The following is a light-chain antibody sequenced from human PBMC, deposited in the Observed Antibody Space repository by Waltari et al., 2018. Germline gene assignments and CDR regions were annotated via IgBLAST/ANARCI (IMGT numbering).Light chain of an antibody. Sequence: DIVMTQSPDSLAVSLGERATINCKSSQSVLYSSNNKNYLAWYQQKPGQPPKLLIYWASTRESGVPDRFSGGGSGTDVTLTISSLQAEDVAVYYCQQYYSTLTWTFGQGTKVEIK. CDR2: WAS. V-gene: IGKV4-1*01. CDR1: QSVLYSSNNKNY. CDR3: QQYYSTLTWT. J-gene: IGKJ1*01.